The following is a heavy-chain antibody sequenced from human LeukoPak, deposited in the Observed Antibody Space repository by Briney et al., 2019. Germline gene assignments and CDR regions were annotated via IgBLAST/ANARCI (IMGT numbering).Heavy chain of an antibody. Sequence: SGTLSLTCAVSGGSISSGNWWSWVRQPPGKGLEWIGEIYHSGSTNYNPSLKSRVTMSVDKSKTQFSLKLTSVTAADTAVYYCARYIGSSWPNFDYWGQGTLVTVSS. V-gene: IGHV4-4*02. J-gene: IGHJ4*02. D-gene: IGHD6-13*01. CDR2: IYHSGST. CDR3: ARYIGSSWPNFDY. CDR1: GGSISSGNW.